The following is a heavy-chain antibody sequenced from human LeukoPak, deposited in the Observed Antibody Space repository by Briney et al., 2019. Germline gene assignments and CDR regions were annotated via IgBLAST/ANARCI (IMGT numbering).Heavy chain of an antibody. V-gene: IGHV3-7*01. CDR1: GFKFSYYW. Sequence: PGGSLRLSCAASGFKFSYYWMTWVRQAPGKGLEWLANIKESGSEKYYVDSVKGRFTISRDNSENTLYLQMNSLRADDTAVYYCAKAMTTVTRGDYWGQGTLVTVSS. CDR3: AKAMTTVTRGDY. CDR2: IKESGSEK. D-gene: IGHD4-17*01. J-gene: IGHJ4*02.